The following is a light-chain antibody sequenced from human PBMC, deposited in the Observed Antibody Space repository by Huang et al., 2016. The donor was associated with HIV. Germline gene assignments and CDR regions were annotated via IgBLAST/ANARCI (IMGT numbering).Light chain of an antibody. J-gene: IGKJ1*01. CDR3: QQYNNWPWT. Sequence: EIVMTQSPATLSLSPGERATLSCRASRSVSTNFAWYQQNPGQAPRLLIYGASIRATNIPARFSGSGSGTDFTLTFSSLQPEDFALYYCQQYNNWPWTFGHGTKVEI. CDR1: RSVSTN. CDR2: GAS. V-gene: IGKV3D-15*01.